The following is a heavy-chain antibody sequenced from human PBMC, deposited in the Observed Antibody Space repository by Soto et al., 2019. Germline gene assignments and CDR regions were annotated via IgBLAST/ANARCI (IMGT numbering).Heavy chain of an antibody. CDR2: IYSSGST. D-gene: IGHD6-19*01. Sequence: PSETLSLTCTVSGGSINSHYWTWIRQSAGKGLEWIGRIYSSGSTSYNPSLRSRVTMSVHTSKSQFSLTLSSVTAADTAVYYCAKTYGSTLNAFDCWGQGTMVTVYS. J-gene: IGHJ4*02. CDR3: AKTYGSTLNAFDC. CDR1: GGSINSHY. V-gene: IGHV4-4*07.